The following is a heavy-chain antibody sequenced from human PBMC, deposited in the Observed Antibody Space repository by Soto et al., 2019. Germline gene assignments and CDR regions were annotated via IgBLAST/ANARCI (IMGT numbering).Heavy chain of an antibody. D-gene: IGHD2-21*01. V-gene: IGHV1-69*01. J-gene: IGHJ6*02. CDR3: AREPIERRASVDYYYYGMDV. Sequence: QVQLVQSGAEVKKPGSSVKVSCKASGGTFSSYAISWVRQAPGQGLEWMGGIIPIYGTANYAQKFQGRVTITAVESTSTAYMELSSLIADDTAVYYCAREPIERRASVDYYYYGMDVWGQGTTVPVSS. CDR2: IIPIYGTA. CDR1: GGTFSSYA.